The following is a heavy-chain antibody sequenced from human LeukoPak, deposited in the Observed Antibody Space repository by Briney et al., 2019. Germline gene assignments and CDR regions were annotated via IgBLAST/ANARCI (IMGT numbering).Heavy chain of an antibody. D-gene: IGHD3-3*01. CDR2: INHSGST. CDR1: GGSFSGYY. CDR3: ARVSTRAYFGVVTNWFDP. Sequence: SETLSFTCAVYGGSFSGYYWSWIRQPPGKGLEWIGVINHSGSTNYNPSLKSRVTISVDTSKNQFSLKLSSVTAADTAVYYCARVSTRAYFGVVTNWFDPWGQGTLVTVSS. V-gene: IGHV4-34*01. J-gene: IGHJ5*02.